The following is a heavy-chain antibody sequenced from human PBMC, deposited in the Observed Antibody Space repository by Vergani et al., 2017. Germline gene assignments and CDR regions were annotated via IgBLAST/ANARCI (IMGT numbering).Heavy chain of an antibody. J-gene: IGHJ4*02. CDR1: GASIHSGG. Sequence: QLQESGPGLVTPSQTLSLTCSVSGASIHSGGYYWCWLRQSPGGGLEWIGRIRSKNDGGTADYAAPLKGRFTISRDDSKDSAFLLVNNLKTEDTAVYFCYTDYHDYWGQGTLVTVSS. V-gene: IGHV3-15*01. CDR2: IRSKNDGGTA. CDR3: YTDYHDY. D-gene: IGHD2-2*02.